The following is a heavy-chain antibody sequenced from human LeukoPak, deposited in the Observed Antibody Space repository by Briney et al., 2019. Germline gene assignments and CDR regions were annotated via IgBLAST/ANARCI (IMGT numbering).Heavy chain of an antibody. D-gene: IGHD6-19*01. J-gene: IGHJ4*02. CDR2: TYYRSKWYN. V-gene: IGHV6-1*01. CDR1: GDSISSNSSV. Sequence: SQTLSLTCVISGDSISSNSSVWNWIRQSQSGGLEWLARTYYRSKWYNDYAVSVKGRITINPDTSKNQLSLQLDSVTPEDTAVYYCASRRGDYSSGRNYFEDWGQGTLVTVSS. CDR3: ASRRGDYSSGRNYFED.